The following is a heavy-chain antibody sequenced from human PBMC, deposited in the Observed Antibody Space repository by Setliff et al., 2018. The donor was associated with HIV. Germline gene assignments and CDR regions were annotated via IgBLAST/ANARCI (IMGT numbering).Heavy chain of an antibody. V-gene: IGHV4-39*01. CDR3: SSTYIYSPHPFDY. D-gene: IGHD3-9*01. Sequence: PSETLSLTCTVSGGSISTPTYYWGWIRQPPGKGLEWITTVYYSGSTYYNPSLQSRLTISVDTSKNQLSLKVSSVTAAATAVYYCSSTYIYSPHPFDYWGQGTLVTVSS. CDR2: VYYSGST. CDR1: GGSISTPTYY. J-gene: IGHJ4*02.